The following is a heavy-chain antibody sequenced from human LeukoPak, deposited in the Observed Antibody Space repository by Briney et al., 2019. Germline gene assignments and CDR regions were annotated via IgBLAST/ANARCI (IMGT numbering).Heavy chain of an antibody. CDR3: ARDGEWLVLPLDY. V-gene: IGHV3-33*01. Sequence: GGSLRLSCAASGFTFSSYGMHWVRQAPGKELEWVAVIWYDGSNKYYADSVKGRFTISRDNSKNTLYLQMNSLRAEDTAVYYCARDGEWLVLPLDYWGQGTLVTVSS. CDR2: IWYDGSNK. J-gene: IGHJ4*02. D-gene: IGHD6-19*01. CDR1: GFTFSSYG.